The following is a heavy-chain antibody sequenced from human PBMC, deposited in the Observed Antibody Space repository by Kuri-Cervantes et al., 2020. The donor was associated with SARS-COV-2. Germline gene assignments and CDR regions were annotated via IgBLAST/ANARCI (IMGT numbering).Heavy chain of an antibody. CDR3: ARIPGYSSGWLASDI. V-gene: IGHV3-7*04. CDR1: GFTFSSYW. D-gene: IGHD6-19*01. J-gene: IGHJ3*02. CDR2: IKQDGSEK. Sequence: LTCAVSGFTFSSYWMSWVRQAPGKGLEWVANIKQDGSEKYYVDSVKGRFTISRDNAKNSLYLQMNSLRAEDTAVYYCARIPGYSSGWLASDIWGQGTMVTVSS.